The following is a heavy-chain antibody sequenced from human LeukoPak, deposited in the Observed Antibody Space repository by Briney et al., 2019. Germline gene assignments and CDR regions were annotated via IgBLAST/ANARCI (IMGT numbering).Heavy chain of an antibody. V-gene: IGHV3-30*02. Sequence: GRSLRLSCAASGFTFSSYGMHWVRQAPGKGLEWVAFIRYDGSNKYYADSVKGRFTISRDNSKNTLYLQMNSLRAEDTAVYYCAKDMTPFFYGSGRDYFDYWGQGTLVTVSS. J-gene: IGHJ4*02. D-gene: IGHD3-10*01. CDR1: GFTFSSYG. CDR3: AKDMTPFFYGSGRDYFDY. CDR2: IRYDGSNK.